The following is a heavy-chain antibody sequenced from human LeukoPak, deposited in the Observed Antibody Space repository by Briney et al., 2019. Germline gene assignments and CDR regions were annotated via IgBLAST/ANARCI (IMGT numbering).Heavy chain of an antibody. CDR1: GFTFSSYA. CDR3: ARVRSGWERDAFDI. V-gene: IGHV3-30-3*01. CDR2: ISYDGSNK. Sequence: GGSLRLSCAASGFTFSSYAMHWVRQAPGKGLEGVAVISYDGSNKYYADSVKGRFTISRDNSKNTLYLQMNSLRAEDTAVYYCARVRSGWERDAFDIWGQGTMVTVSS. D-gene: IGHD1-26*01. J-gene: IGHJ3*02.